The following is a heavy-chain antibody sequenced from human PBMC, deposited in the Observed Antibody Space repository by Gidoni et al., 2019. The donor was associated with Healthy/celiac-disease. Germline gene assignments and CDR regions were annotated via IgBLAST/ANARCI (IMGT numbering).Heavy chain of an antibody. CDR2: IYSGGST. Sequence: EVQLVESGGGLIQPGGSLSLSCAASGFTVSSNYMSWVRQDPGKGLEWVSVIYSGGSTYYADSVKGRFTISRDNSKNTLYLQMNSLRAEDTAVYYCASNDCSSTSCYYDYWGQGTLVTVSS. V-gene: IGHV3-53*01. CDR3: ASNDCSSTSCYYDY. D-gene: IGHD2-2*01. CDR1: GFTVSSNY. J-gene: IGHJ4*02.